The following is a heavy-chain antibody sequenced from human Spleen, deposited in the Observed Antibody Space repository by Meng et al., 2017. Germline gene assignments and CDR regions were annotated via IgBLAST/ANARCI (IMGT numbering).Heavy chain of an antibody. J-gene: IGHJ2*01. CDR2: ISYDGSNK. CDR3: AKVTVVSDWYFDL. CDR1: GFTFSSYA. D-gene: IGHD4-23*01. Sequence: GESLKISCAASGFTFSSYAMHWVRQAPGKGLEWVAVISYDGSNKYYADSVKGRFTISRDNSKNSLYLQMNSLRAEDTAVYCCAKVTVVSDWYFDLRGRGTLVTVSS. V-gene: IGHV3-30*04.